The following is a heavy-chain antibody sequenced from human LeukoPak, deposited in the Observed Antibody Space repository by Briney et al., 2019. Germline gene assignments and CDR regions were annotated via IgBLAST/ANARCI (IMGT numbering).Heavy chain of an antibody. J-gene: IGHJ3*02. Sequence: GGSLRLSCAASGFTVSSNYMSWVRQAPGKGLEWVSVIYSGGSTYYADSVKGRFTISRDNSKNSLYLQMNSLRAEDTAVHYCARGGVGSSTSCYTCRAFDIWGRGTMVTVSS. CDR3: ARGGVGSSTSCYTCRAFDI. V-gene: IGHV3-53*01. D-gene: IGHD2-2*02. CDR1: GFTVSSNY. CDR2: IYSGGST.